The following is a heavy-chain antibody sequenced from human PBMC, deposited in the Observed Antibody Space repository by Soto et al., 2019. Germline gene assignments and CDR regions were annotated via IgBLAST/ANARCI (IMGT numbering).Heavy chain of an antibody. V-gene: IGHV3-7*05. D-gene: IGHD2-2*01. J-gene: IGHJ4*02. CDR3: ASRYLEYCFSSACXXXXDY. Sequence: PGGSLRLSCAASGFIFRSFWMSWVRQAPGKGLEWVANIKQDGTEKNYLDSVKGRFTISRDNAKNSLYLQMNSLRAEDTAVYYCASRYLEYCFSSACXXXXDYWGQGALVTVXS. CDR1: GFIFRSFW. CDR2: IKQDGTEK.